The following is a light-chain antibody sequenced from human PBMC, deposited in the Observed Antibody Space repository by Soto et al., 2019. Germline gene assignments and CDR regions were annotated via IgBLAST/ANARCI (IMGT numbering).Light chain of an antibody. V-gene: IGKV1-17*01. CDR3: LQHNSYPRT. CDR1: QGIRND. Sequence: DIQMTQSPSSLSASVGDRVTITCRASQGIRNDLSWYQQKPGKAPKRLIYAASTLQREAPSRFSSSKTGTEFTLTISSLQPEDFATYYCLQHNSYPRTFGQGTEVEIK. CDR2: AAS. J-gene: IGKJ1*01.